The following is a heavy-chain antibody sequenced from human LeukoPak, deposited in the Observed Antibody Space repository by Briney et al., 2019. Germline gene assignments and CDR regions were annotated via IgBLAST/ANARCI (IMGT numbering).Heavy chain of an antibody. J-gene: IGHJ4*02. V-gene: IGHV4-30-2*01. D-gene: IGHD3-3*01. Sequence: SETLSLTCTVSGGSISSGGYYWSWIRQPPGKGLEWIGYIYHSGSTYYNPSLKSRVTISVDRSKNQFSLKLSSVTAADTAVYYCARGRYDFWSVPFDYWGQGTLVTVSS. CDR3: ARGRYDFWSVPFDY. CDR2: IYHSGST. CDR1: GGSISSGGYY.